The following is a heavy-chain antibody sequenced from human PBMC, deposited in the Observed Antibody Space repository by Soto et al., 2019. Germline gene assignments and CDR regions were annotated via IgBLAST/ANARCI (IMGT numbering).Heavy chain of an antibody. Sequence: GGPLRLSCAAFGLTFINAWSNWVIKTQGKGLEWVGRIKSKTDGGTTDYAAPVKGRFTISRDDSKNTLYLQMNSLKSEDTAVYYCTTVRPVEWWSYELYYYYGMDVWGQGTTVTVSS. J-gene: IGHJ6*02. CDR2: IKSKTDGGTT. D-gene: IGHD2-15*01. V-gene: IGHV3-15*07. CDR1: GLTFINAW. CDR3: TTVRPVEWWSYELYYYYGMDV.